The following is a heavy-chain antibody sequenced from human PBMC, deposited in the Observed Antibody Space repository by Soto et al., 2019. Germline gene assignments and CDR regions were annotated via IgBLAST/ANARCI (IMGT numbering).Heavy chain of an antibody. CDR2: IYYSGST. D-gene: IGHD2-21*02. CDR1: GGSISSYY. J-gene: IGHJ4*02. V-gene: IGHV4-59*08. CDR3: ARRDRGSGYFDY. Sequence: QVQLQESGPGLVKPSETLSLTCTVSGGSISSYYWSWIRQPPGKGLEWIGYIYYSGSTNYNPSLKSRVTKSVDTSKNQFSRRLSSGTAADTAVYSGARRDRGSGYFDYWGQGTLVTVSS.